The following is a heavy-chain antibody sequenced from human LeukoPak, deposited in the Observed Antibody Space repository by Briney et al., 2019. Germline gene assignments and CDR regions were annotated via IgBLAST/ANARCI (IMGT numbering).Heavy chain of an antibody. J-gene: IGHJ3*02. D-gene: IGHD3-22*01. V-gene: IGHV3-21*01. CDR1: GFTFSSYS. CDR2: ISSSSSYI. Sequence: GGSLRLSCAASGFTFSSYSMNWVRQAPGKGLEGVSSISSSSSYIYYADSVKGRFTISRDNAKNSLYLQMNSLRAEDTAVYYCAKDLDSSGYLTAAFDIWGQGTMVTVSS. CDR3: AKDLDSSGYLTAAFDI.